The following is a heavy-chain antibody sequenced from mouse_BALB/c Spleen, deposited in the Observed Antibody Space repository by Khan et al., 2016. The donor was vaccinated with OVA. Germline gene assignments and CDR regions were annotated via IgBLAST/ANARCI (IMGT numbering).Heavy chain of an antibody. J-gene: IGHJ3*01. CDR2: IYPYNDDT. CDR1: GYTFTSYV. D-gene: IGHD1-2*01. Sequence: VQLQQSGPELVKPGASVKMSCKASGYTFTSYVMHWVRQKPGQGLEWIGYIYPYNDDTKYNEKFKGKATLTSDKSSSTAFMEISSLTSEDSAVYYCTRQQRLQGFPYWGQGNLVTVAA. V-gene: IGHV1S136*01. CDR3: TRQQRLQGFPY.